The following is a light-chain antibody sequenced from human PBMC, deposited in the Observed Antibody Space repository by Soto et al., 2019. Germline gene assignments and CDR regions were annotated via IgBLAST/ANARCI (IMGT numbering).Light chain of an antibody. J-gene: IGKJ4*01. CDR1: ESISSW. Sequence: DIPMTQSPSTLSASVGDRVSITCRASESISSWLAWYQQKLGKAPKILINKASNLESGVPSRFSGSGSGTEFTLTISSLQPDDFATYYCQQYNTYPLTFGGGTKVEIK. V-gene: IGKV1-5*03. CDR2: KAS. CDR3: QQYNTYPLT.